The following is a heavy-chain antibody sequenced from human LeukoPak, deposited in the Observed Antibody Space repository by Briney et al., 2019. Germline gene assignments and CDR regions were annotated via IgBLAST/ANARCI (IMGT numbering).Heavy chain of an antibody. J-gene: IGHJ4*02. Sequence: SETLSLTCTVSGGSLSSGDYYWSWIRQPPGKGLEWFGYIYYSGSTYYNPPLKSRITISVDKSKNQFSLNLSSVTAADTAVYYCARGLPSSDYSLYWGQGTLVTVSS. D-gene: IGHD3-22*01. CDR1: GGSLSSGDYY. CDR2: IYYSGST. CDR3: ARGLPSSDYSLY. V-gene: IGHV4-30-4*01.